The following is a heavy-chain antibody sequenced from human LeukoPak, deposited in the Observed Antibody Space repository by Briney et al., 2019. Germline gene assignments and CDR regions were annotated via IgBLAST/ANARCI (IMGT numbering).Heavy chain of an antibody. V-gene: IGHV1-69*05. CDR2: IIPIFGTA. D-gene: IGHD2-21*02. CDR1: GGTFSSYA. Sequence: SVKVSCKASGGTFSSYAISWVRQAPGQGLEWMGRIIPIFGTANYAQKFQGRVTITTDESTSTAYMELSSLRSEDTVVYYCARSPCDEATGGDCYSPWFDYWGQGTLVTVSS. CDR3: ARSPCDEATGGDCYSPWFDY. J-gene: IGHJ4*02.